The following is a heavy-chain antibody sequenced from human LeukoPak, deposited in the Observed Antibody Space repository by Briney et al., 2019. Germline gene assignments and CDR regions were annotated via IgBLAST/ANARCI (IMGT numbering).Heavy chain of an antibody. CDR2: ICYDGSNK. CDR3: AKYDNSGRAGGY. V-gene: IGHV3-33*06. J-gene: IGHJ4*02. Sequence: PGRSLRLSCAASGFTFSNYGMHWVRQAPGKGLEWVAGICYDGSNKYYADSVKGRFTISRDNSRNTLYLQMNSLRAEDTAMYYCAKYDNSGRAGGYWGQGTLVTVSS. D-gene: IGHD3-22*01. CDR1: GFTFSNYG.